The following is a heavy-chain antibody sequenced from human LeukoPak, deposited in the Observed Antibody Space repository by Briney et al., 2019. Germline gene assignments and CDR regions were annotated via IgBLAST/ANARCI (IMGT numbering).Heavy chain of an antibody. CDR3: ARGPDSSGYYSAGMNFDY. V-gene: IGHV4-59*01. D-gene: IGHD3-22*01. J-gene: IGHJ4*02. Sequence: SETLSLTCTVSGGSISSYYWSWIRQPPGKGLEWIGYIYYSGSTNYNPSLKSRVTISVDTSKNQFSLKLSSVTAADTAVYSCARGPDSSGYYSAGMNFDYWGQGTLVTVSS. CDR2: IYYSGST. CDR1: GGSISSYY.